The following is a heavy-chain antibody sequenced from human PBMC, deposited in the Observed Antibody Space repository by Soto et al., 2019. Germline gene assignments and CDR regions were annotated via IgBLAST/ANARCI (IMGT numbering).Heavy chain of an antibody. V-gene: IGHV3-23*01. CDR3: AKGRSYYYYYGVDV. J-gene: IGHJ6*02. CDR2: IIDSGGST. CDR1: GFTFSSCS. Sequence: GGSLRLSCGASGFTFSSCSMGWVRQAPGKGLEWVSDIIDSGGSTYYADSVKGRFTISRDNSKSMLYLQMNSLRAEDTALYYCAKGRSYYYYYGVDVWGQGTTVTVSS.